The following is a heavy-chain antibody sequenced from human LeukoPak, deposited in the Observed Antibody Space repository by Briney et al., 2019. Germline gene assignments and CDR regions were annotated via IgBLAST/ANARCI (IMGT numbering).Heavy chain of an antibody. J-gene: IGHJ5*02. Sequence: SGTLSLTCAVSGGSISSSNWWSWIRQPPGKGLEWIGEIYHSGSTNYNPSLKSRVTISVDTSKNQFSLKLSSVTAADTAVYYCASRGRAAALNWFDPWGQGTLVTVSS. CDR3: ASRGRAAALNWFDP. V-gene: IGHV4-4*02. D-gene: IGHD6-13*01. CDR1: GGSISSSNW. CDR2: IYHSGST.